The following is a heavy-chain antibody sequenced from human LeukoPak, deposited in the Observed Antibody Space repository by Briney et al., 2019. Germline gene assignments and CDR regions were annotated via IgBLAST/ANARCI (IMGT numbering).Heavy chain of an antibody. CDR2: IKQDGSKK. V-gene: IGHV3-7*01. Sequence: GGSLRLSCAASGFTFSTYWMSWVRQAPGKGLEWVANIKQDGSKKYYVDSVRGRFPISRNNAKNSLYLQMNSLRAENTAVYYCARDSIDPGVAAAGNYDYWGQGTLVTVSS. D-gene: IGHD6-13*01. CDR3: ARDSIDPGVAAAGNYDY. CDR1: GFTFSTYW. J-gene: IGHJ4*02.